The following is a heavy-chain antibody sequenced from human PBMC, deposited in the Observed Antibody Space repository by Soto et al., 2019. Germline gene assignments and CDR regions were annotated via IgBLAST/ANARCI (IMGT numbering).Heavy chain of an antibody. CDR3: ARDRSLYYYDSSGYDY. CDR2: IIPIFGTA. Sequence: GPSVKVSCKASGGTFSSYAISWVRQAPGQGLEWMGGIIPIFGTANYAQKFQGRVTITADESTSTAYMELSSLRSEDTAVYYCARDRSLYYYDSSGYDYWGQGTLVTVSS. CDR1: GGTFSSYA. D-gene: IGHD3-22*01. J-gene: IGHJ4*02. V-gene: IGHV1-69*13.